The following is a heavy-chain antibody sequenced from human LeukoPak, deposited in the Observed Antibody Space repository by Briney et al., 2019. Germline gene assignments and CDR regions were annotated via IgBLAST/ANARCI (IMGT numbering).Heavy chain of an antibody. Sequence: ASVKVSCKASGYTFTSYGISWVRQAPGQGLEWMGWISAYNGNTNYTQKLQGRVTMTTDTSTSTAYMELRSLRSDDTAVYYCARAGRGYSSSWYESSDYWGQGTLVTVSS. CDR2: ISAYNGNT. CDR1: GYTFTSYG. D-gene: IGHD6-13*01. V-gene: IGHV1-18*01. J-gene: IGHJ4*02. CDR3: ARAGRGYSSSWYESSDY.